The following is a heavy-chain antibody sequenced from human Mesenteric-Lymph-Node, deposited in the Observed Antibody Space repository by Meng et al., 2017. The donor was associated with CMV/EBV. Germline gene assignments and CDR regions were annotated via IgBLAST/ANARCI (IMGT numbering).Heavy chain of an antibody. CDR2: IFWSDDK. CDR1: GFSLSTIGVG. J-gene: IGHJ4*02. D-gene: IGHD3-10*01. Sequence: SGPTLVKPTQTLTQTCTFSGFSLSTIGVGVGWIRQPPGKALEWLAVIFWSDDKRYTPSLESRLTITKDSSKYQVVLTMTNMDPVDTANYYCARLQGYDSGDYYKAHTWGQGTLVTVSS. CDR3: ARLQGYDSGDYYKAHT. V-gene: IGHV2-5*01.